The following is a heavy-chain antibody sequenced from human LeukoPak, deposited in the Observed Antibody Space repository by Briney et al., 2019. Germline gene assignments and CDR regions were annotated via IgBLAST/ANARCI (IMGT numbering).Heavy chain of an antibody. CDR3: VRVVSSLSRNFEY. Sequence: PSETLSLTCIVTRYSIRSYYDWGWSRQPPGRGLEWIGSFYHSGSTYYNPSLKSRVTISVDTSKNQFSLKLSSVTAADTAVYYCVRVVSSLSRNFEYWGQGILVTVSS. CDR2: FYHSGST. V-gene: IGHV4-38-2*02. J-gene: IGHJ4*02. D-gene: IGHD6-6*01. CDR1: RYSIRSYYD.